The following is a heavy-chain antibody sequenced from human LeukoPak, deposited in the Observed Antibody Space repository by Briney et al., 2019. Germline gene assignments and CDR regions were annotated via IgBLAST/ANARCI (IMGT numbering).Heavy chain of an antibody. D-gene: IGHD3-10*02. CDR2: IIPILGIA. J-gene: IGHJ5*01. CDR1: GGTFSSYA. V-gene: IGHV1-69*04. Sequence: ASVKVSCKASGGTFSSYAISWVRQAPGQGLEWMGRIIPILGIANYAQKFQGRVTITADKSTSTAYMELSSLRSEDTAVYYCARDPPDMFLFDSWGQGTLVTVSS. CDR3: ARDPPDMFLFDS.